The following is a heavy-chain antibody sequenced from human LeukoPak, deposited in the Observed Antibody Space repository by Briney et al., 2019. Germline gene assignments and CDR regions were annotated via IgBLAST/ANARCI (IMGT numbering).Heavy chain of an antibody. V-gene: IGHV5-10-1*01. CDR3: AMSWYGGAFDI. CDR2: IDPSDSYT. CDR1: GYTFT. D-gene: IGHD6-13*01. Sequence: GESLQISCKGSGYTFTISWVRQMPGKGLEWMGRIDPSDSYTKYSPSFQGHVTISTDRSITTAYLQWSSLKASDTAMYYCAMSWYGGAFDIWGQGTMVTVSS. J-gene: IGHJ3*02.